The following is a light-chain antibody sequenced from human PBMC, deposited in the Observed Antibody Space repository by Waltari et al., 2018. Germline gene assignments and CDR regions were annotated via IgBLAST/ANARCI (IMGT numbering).Light chain of an antibody. CDR1: QSVSRALRT. V-gene: IGKV3-20*01. J-gene: IGKJ1*01. Sequence: EIVLTQSPGTLSLSPGERATLSCRASQSVSRALRTLAWYQQKPGQAPRLLLYAASTRATGLPDRFSGSGSGTDFTLTISRLEPDDFAVYYCQRYGTLPATFGQGTKVEIK. CDR2: AAS. CDR3: QRYGTLPAT.